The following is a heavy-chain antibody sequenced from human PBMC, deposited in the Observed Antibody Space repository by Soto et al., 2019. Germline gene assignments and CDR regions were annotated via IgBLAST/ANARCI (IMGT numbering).Heavy chain of an antibody. CDR1: GGSISSYY. CDR2: IYYSGST. V-gene: IGHV4-59*01. CDR3: ARGEYYYDSSGYPEGGWFDP. Sequence: PSETLSLTCTVSGGSISSYYWSWIRQPPGKGLEWIGYIYYSGSTNYNPSLKSRVTISVDTSKNQFSLKLSSVTAADTAVYYCARGEYYYDSSGYPEGGWFDPGGQGTLVTVS. D-gene: IGHD3-22*01. J-gene: IGHJ5*02.